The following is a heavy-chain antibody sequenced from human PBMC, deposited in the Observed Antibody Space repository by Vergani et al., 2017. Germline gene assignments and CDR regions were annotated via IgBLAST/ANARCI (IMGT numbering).Heavy chain of an antibody. V-gene: IGHV3-23*01. Sequence: EVQLLESGGGLVQPGGSLRLSCAASGFGFSTHTMTWVRQAPGKGLEWVSAISGSGGNTFYTDSVKGRFTISRDNSKDTLYLQMNSLRVEDTAIYYCAKARDPNCKGGNCYSYYYGLDLWGQGTTVTVSS. CDR3: AKARDPNCKGGNCYSYYYGLDL. D-gene: IGHD2-21*01. CDR1: GFGFSTHT. CDR2: ISGSGGNT. J-gene: IGHJ6*02.